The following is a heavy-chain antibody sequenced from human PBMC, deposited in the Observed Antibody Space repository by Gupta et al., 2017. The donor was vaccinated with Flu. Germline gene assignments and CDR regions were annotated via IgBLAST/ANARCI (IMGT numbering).Heavy chain of an antibody. CDR1: GFTFSSYN. V-gene: IGHV3-21*01. CDR3: ARFVDTAADFDY. CDR2: ISSSSSYI. Sequence: EVQLVESGGGLVKPGGSLRLSCAASGFTFSSYNMNWVRQAPGKGLEWVSSISSSSSYIYYADSVKGRFTISRDNAKNSLYLQMNTLRAEDTAVHYCARFVDTAADFDYWGQGTLVTVSS. J-gene: IGHJ4*02. D-gene: IGHD5-18*01.